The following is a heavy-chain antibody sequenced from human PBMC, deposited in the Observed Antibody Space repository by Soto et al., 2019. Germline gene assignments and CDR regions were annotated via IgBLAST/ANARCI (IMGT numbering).Heavy chain of an antibody. V-gene: IGHV1-69*13. CDR2: IVPIFGKP. D-gene: IGHD3-22*01. J-gene: IGHJ4*02. CDR1: GAPFSRYA. CDR3: ARGVDYDSSAYYFFF. Sequence: SVEVACKASGAPFSRYALNWVRQAPGQGPEWMGGIVPIFGKPNYAQKFQGRVTITADESTSTAYLGLSSLRSEDTAVYYCARGVDYDSSAYYFFFWGQGTLVTVSS.